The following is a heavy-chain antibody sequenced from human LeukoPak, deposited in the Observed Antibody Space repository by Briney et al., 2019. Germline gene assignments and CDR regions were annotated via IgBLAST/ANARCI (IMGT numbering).Heavy chain of an antibody. D-gene: IGHD4-11*01. CDR3: ARSYSNDYYYYMDV. V-gene: IGHV4-59*01. J-gene: IGHJ6*03. CDR1: GGSISSYY. Sequence: SETLSLTCTVSGGSISSYYWSWIRQPPGKGLEWIGYIYYIGSTNYNPSLKSRVTISVDTSKNQFSLKLSSVTAADTAVYYCARSYSNDYYYYMDVCGKGTTVTVSS. CDR2: IYYIGST.